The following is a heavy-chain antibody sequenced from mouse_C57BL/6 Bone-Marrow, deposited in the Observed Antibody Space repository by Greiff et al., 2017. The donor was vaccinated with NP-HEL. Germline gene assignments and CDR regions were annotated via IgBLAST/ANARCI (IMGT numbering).Heavy chain of an antibody. CDR3: AIDAGWLLSFAY. Sequence: QVQLKQPGAELVKPGASVKVSCKASGYTFTSYWMHWVKQRPGQGLEWIGRIHPSDSDTNYNQKFKGKATLTVDKSSSTAYMQLSSLTSEDSAVYYCAIDAGWLLSFAYWGQGTLVTVSA. CDR1: GYTFTSYW. D-gene: IGHD2-3*01. V-gene: IGHV1-74*01. J-gene: IGHJ3*01. CDR2: IHPSDSDT.